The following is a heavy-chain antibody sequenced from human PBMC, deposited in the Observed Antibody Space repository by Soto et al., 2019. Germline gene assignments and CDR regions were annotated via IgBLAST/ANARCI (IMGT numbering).Heavy chain of an antibody. CDR2: ISAYNGNT. CDR1: GYTFTSYG. V-gene: IGHV1-18*01. D-gene: IGHD6-13*01. CDR3: ARTQQPVPAEFDY. J-gene: IGHJ4*02. Sequence: ASVNVSCKASGYTFTSYGISWVRQAPGQGLEWMGWISAYNGNTNYARKLQGRVTMTTDTSTSTAYMELRSMRSDDTAVYYCARTQQPVPAEFDYWGQGTLVTVSS.